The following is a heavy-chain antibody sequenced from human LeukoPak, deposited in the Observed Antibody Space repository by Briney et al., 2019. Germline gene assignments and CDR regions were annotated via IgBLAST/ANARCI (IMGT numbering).Heavy chain of an antibody. V-gene: IGHV3-48*04. CDR3: ARETRVRWTDY. J-gene: IGHJ4*02. Sequence: GGSLRLSCAASGFTFSSYWMSWVRQAPGKGLEWVSYISSGSSTIYYADSVKDRFTISRDNAKNSLYLQMNSLRAEDTAVYYCARETRVRWTDYWGQGILVTVSS. CDR1: GFTFSSYW. CDR2: ISSGSSTI. D-gene: IGHD5-24*01.